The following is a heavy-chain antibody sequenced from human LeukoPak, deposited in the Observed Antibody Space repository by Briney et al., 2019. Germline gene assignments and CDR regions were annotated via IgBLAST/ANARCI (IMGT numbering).Heavy chain of an antibody. J-gene: IGHJ6*02. CDR2: MHNSDDTI. Sequence: GGSLRLSCAASGFTFSDWYLSWIRQAPGKALEWISYMHNSDDTIYYADSVKGRFTISRDNAKSSLDLQMSSLRADDTAVYYCARGHYGLDVWGQGTTVTVSS. CDR3: ARGHYGLDV. V-gene: IGHV3-11*01. CDR1: GFTFSDWY.